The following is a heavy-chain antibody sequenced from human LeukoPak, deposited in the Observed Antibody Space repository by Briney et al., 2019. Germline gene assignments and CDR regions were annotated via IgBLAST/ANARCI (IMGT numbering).Heavy chain of an antibody. J-gene: IGHJ4*02. V-gene: IGHV5-51*01. Sequence: GESLRIPCEASGYNFTRHWIAWVRQMPGKGLEWMGVIYPGDSDTRYSPSCQGHVTMSVDKSINTAYLHWSRLKASDSAMYFCARRGYNVYYFDSWGQGTLVAVSS. D-gene: IGHD5-24*01. CDR1: GYNFTRHW. CDR2: IYPGDSDT. CDR3: ARRGYNVYYFDS.